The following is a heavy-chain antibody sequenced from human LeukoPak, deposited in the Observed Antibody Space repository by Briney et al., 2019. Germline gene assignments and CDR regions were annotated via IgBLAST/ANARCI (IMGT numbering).Heavy chain of an antibody. J-gene: IGHJ4*02. V-gene: IGHV3-7*01. CDR2: IKQDGSEK. D-gene: IGHD3-22*01. CDR3: AKPDSSGTLYYFDY. CDR1: GFTFSSYW. Sequence: GGSLRLSCAASGFTFSSYWMSWVRQAPGKGLEWVANIKQDGSEKYYVDSVKGRFTISRDNAKNSLYLQMNSLRAEDTAVYYCAKPDSSGTLYYFDYWGQGTLVTVSS.